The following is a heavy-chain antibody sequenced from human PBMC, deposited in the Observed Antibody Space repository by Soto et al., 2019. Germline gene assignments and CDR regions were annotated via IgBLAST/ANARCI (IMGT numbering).Heavy chain of an antibody. D-gene: IGHD3-16*01. CDR2: IYYSGST. Sequence: PSETLSLTCTVSGGSISSYYWSWIRQPPGKGLEWIGYIYYSGSTNYNPSLKSRVTISVDTSKNQFSLKLSSVTAADTAVYYCARGGTPNWFDPWGQGTLVNVSS. CDR3: ARGGTPNWFDP. V-gene: IGHV4-59*01. J-gene: IGHJ5*02. CDR1: GGSISSYY.